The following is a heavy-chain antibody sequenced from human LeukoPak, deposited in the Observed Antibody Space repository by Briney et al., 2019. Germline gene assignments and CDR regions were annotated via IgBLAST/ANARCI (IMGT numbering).Heavy chain of an antibody. Sequence: GGSLRLSCAASGFTFSSYGMHWVRQAPGKGLEWVAVIWYDGSNKYYADSVKGRLTISRDNSKNTLYLQMNSLRAKDTAVYYCASELKWDHNYWGQGTLVTVSS. CDR2: IWYDGSNK. CDR3: ASELKWDHNY. V-gene: IGHV3-33*01. CDR1: GFTFSSYG. J-gene: IGHJ4*02. D-gene: IGHD1-26*01.